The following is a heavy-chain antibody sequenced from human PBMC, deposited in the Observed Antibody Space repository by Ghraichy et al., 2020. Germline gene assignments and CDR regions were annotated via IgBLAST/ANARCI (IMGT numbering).Heavy chain of an antibody. V-gene: IGHV2-70*11. D-gene: IGHD6-13*01. Sequence: TLSLTCTFSGFSLSTSGMCVSWIRQPPGKALEWLARIDWDDDKYYSTSLKTRLTISKDTSKNQVVLTMTNMDPVDTATYYCARSIAAAGTAWFDPWGQGTLVTVSS. CDR2: IDWDDDK. CDR1: GFSLSTSGMC. CDR3: ARSIAAAGTAWFDP. J-gene: IGHJ5*02.